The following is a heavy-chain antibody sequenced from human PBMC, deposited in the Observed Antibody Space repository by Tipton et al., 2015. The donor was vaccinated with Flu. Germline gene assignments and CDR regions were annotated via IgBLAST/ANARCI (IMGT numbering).Heavy chain of an antibody. Sequence: TLSLTCSVSGYSIASDYYWGWIRQPPGKGLEWIGNLYHTGSTYYNPSLRSRVTILVDRSKNQFSLRLTSVTAADTAVYYCARDQTYYYGSSDAFDIWGQGTMVTVSS. CDR3: ARDQTYYYGSSDAFDI. V-gene: IGHV4-38-2*02. CDR2: LYHTGST. CDR1: GYSIASDYY. J-gene: IGHJ3*02. D-gene: IGHD3-10*01.